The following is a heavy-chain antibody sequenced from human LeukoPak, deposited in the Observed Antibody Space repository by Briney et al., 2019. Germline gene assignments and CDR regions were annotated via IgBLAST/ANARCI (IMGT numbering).Heavy chain of an antibody. D-gene: IGHD3-3*01. J-gene: IGHJ6*02. CDR2: IYYSGST. CDR1: GGSISSSSYY. V-gene: IGHV4-39*01. Sequence: PSETLSLTCTVSGGSISSSSYYWGWIRQPQGKGLEWIGSIYYSGSTYYNPSLKSRVTISVDTSKNQFSLKLSSVTAADTAVYYCATSAPLTRYPYYDFWSGPEERDYYYGMDVWGQGTTVTVSS. CDR3: ATSAPLTRYPYYDFWSGPEERDYYYGMDV.